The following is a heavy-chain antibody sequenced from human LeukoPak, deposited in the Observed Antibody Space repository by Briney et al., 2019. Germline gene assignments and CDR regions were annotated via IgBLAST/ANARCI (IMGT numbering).Heavy chain of an antibody. CDR2: ISAYNGNT. Sequence: GASVKVSCKASGYTFTSYGISWVRKAPGQGLEWMGWISAYNGNTNYAQKLQGRVTMTTDTSTSTAYMELRSLRSDDTAVYYCASARAGYFDWLLNYWGQGTLVTVSS. J-gene: IGHJ4*02. CDR3: ASARAGYFDWLLNY. V-gene: IGHV1-18*01. D-gene: IGHD3-9*01. CDR1: GYTFTSYG.